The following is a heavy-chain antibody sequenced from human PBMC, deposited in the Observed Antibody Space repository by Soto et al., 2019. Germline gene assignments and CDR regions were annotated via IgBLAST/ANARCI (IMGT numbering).Heavy chain of an antibody. CDR3: ARHPVSGSYAYSYGMYV. CDR2: IIPIFGTA. V-gene: IGHV1-69*12. CDR1: GGTFSSYA. J-gene: IGHJ6*02. Sequence: QVQLVQSGAEVKKPGSSVKVSCKSSGGTFSSYAISWVRQAPGQGLEWMGGIIPIFGTADYAQKFQGRVLITADESASTAYMELRSLRSEDTAVYYCARHPVSGSYAYSYGMYVCGQGTTVPVSS. D-gene: IGHD1-26*01.